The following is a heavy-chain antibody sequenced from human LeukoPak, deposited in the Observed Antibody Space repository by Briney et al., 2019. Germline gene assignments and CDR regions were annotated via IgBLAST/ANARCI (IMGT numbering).Heavy chain of an antibody. CDR1: GGSISSGGYY. CDR3: ARGKDSSGWYPTAGYFQH. CDR2: IYYSGST. J-gene: IGHJ1*01. V-gene: IGHV4-61*08. Sequence: SETLSLTCTVSGGSISSGGYYWSWIRQHPGKGLEWIGYIYYSGSTNYNPSLKSRVTISVDTSKNQFSLKLSSVTAADTAVYYCARGKDSSGWYPTAGYFQHWGQGTLVTVSS. D-gene: IGHD6-19*01.